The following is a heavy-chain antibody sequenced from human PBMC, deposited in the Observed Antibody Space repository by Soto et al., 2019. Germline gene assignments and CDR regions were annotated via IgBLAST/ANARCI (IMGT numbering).Heavy chain of an antibody. J-gene: IGHJ5*02. D-gene: IGHD3-3*02. Sequence: SETLSLTCTVSGGSISSSSYYWSWIRQPPGKGLEWIGNIYYSGSTYYNPSLKSRVTISVDTSKNQFSLKLSSVTAADTAVYYCASPKIAFYNWFDPWGQGTLVTDS. CDR1: GGSISSSSYY. CDR2: IYYSGST. CDR3: ASPKIAFYNWFDP. V-gene: IGHV4-39*01.